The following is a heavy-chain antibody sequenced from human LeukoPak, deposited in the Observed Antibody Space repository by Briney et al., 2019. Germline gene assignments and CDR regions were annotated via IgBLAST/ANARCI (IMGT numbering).Heavy chain of an antibody. CDR3: ARIDAFDI. CDR1: GFTFSNYN. J-gene: IGHJ3*02. CDR2: ISSRGSYT. V-gene: IGHV3-21*06. Sequence: PGGSLRLSCAASGFTFSNYNMNWVRQAPGKGLEWVSYISSRGSYTYYADPVKGRFTISRDNAKNSLYLQMNSLRAEDTAVYYCARIDAFDIWGQGTMVTVSS.